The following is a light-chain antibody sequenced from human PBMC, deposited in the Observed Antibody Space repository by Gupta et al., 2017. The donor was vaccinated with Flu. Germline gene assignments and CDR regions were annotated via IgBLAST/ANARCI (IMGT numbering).Light chain of an antibody. V-gene: IGLV1-40*03. CDR1: SSTIGAGYD. J-gene: IGLJ3*02. CDR2: RNN. Sequence: VIISCTGGSSTIGAGYDVHWYHQRPGVAPKLLIHRNNGRPSGVPDRFSGPKSGASASLAITGLQAEDEGDYYCQSFDSGLKSWVFGGGTRLTVL. CDR3: QSFDSGLKSWV.